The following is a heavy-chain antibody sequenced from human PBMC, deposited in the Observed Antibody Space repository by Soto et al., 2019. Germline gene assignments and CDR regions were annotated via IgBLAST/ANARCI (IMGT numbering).Heavy chain of an antibody. J-gene: IGHJ3*02. CDR3: ARETLRDAIDI. CDR2: IRANDESI. Sequence: GGSLRLSCAASGITFSTYGMHWVRQAPGKGLEWVSNIRANDESIYYADSVKGRVSVSRDNAKNSLFLEMNSLRVDDTAVYYCARETLRDAIDIWGQGTMVTVSS. CDR1: GITFSTYG. V-gene: IGHV3-48*04.